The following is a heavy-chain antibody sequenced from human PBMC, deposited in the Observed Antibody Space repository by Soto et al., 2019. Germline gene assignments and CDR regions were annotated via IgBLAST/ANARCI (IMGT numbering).Heavy chain of an antibody. D-gene: IGHD5-12*01. Sequence: QVQLQESGPGLVKPSETLSLTCAVSGASISTYYWSWIRQPPGKGLEWIGYVYYSGSTNYNPSLXSXVXXSVDTSKNQVSVELTSVTAADTAVYYCARDMVATIWGQGTMVTVSS. CDR2: VYYSGST. CDR3: ARDMVATI. CDR1: GASISTYY. J-gene: IGHJ3*02. V-gene: IGHV4-59*01.